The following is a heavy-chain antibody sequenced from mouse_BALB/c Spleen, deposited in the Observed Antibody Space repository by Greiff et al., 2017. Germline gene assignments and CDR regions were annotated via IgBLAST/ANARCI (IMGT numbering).Heavy chain of an antibody. CDR3: TRGDGYFDV. J-gene: IGHJ1*01. CDR2: INPSTGGT. Sequence: EVQLQQSGPELVKPGASVKISCKASGYSFTGYYMHWVQQSPENSLEWIGEINPSTGGTSYNQKFKGKATLTVDKSSSTAYMQLKSLTSEESAVYYCTRGDGYFDVWGAGTTVTVSS. V-gene: IGHV1-42*01. CDR1: GYSFTGYY.